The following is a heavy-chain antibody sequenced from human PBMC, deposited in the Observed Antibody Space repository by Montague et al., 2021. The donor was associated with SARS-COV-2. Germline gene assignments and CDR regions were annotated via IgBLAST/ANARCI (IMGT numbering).Heavy chain of an antibody. D-gene: IGHD6-6*01. J-gene: IGHJ4*02. CDR2: MYYTGHT. Sequence: SETLSLTCTVSGASIASGNYYWSWIRQPPGKGLEWIGYMYYTGHTHYNPSLESRVTIPVDPSKNQFSLTLTSVTAADTAVYYCARSRGKVAARPGFDYWGQGTLVTVSS. CDR1: GASIASGNYY. V-gene: IGHV4-61*01. CDR3: ARSRGKVAARPGFDY.